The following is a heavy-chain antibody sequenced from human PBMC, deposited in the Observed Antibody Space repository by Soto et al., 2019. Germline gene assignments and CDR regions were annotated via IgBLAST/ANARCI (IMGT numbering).Heavy chain of an antibody. CDR1: GYTFTSYG. D-gene: IGHD2-15*01. CDR3: ALMAGTPGGYYYKGMDV. V-gene: IGHV1-18*01. J-gene: IGHJ6*02. Sequence: GASVKVSCKASGYTFTSYGISWVRQAPGQGLEWMGWISAYNGNTNYAQKLQGRVTMTTDTSTSTAYMELRSLRSDDTAVYYCALMAGTPGGYYYKGMDVWGQGTTVTVSS. CDR2: ISAYNGNT.